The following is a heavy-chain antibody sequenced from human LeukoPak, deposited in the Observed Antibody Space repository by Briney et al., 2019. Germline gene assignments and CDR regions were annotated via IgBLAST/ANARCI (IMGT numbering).Heavy chain of an antibody. CDR1: GYTFTSYA. J-gene: IGHJ4*02. Sequence: ASVKVSCKASGYTFTSYAMHWVRQAPGQRLEWMGWINAGNGNTKYSQKFQGRVTITRDTSASTAYMELSSLRSEDTAVYYCARAQRPGIAVADHDYWGQGTLVTVSS. D-gene: IGHD6-19*01. CDR2: INAGNGNT. V-gene: IGHV1-3*01. CDR3: ARAQRPGIAVADHDY.